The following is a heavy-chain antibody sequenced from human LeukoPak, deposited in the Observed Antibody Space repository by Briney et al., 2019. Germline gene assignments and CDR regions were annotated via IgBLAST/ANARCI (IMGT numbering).Heavy chain of an antibody. J-gene: IGHJ4*02. CDR3: VKGRTNNDF. D-gene: IGHD2-8*01. CDR1: GFSFSNYW. Sequence: GGSLRLSCAASGFSFSNYWITWVRQAPGKGLEWVANIKPDGSEKYYMDPVKGRFSISRDNAKNSLYLQMNSLRVEDTAVYYCVKGRTNNDFWGQGTLVTVSS. CDR2: IKPDGSEK. V-gene: IGHV3-7*01.